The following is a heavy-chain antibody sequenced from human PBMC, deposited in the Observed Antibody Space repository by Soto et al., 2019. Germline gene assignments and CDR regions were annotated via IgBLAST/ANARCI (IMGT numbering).Heavy chain of an antibody. D-gene: IGHD3-10*01. V-gene: IGHV3-23*01. Sequence: PGGSLRLSCAASGFTFSSYAMNWVRQAPGKGLEWVSRISGNGGATYYAGSAKGRFTISRDNSKNTLYLQMNSLRAEDTAVYYCAKSARGSSSQFDFWGQGTLVTVSS. J-gene: IGHJ4*02. CDR2: ISGNGGAT. CDR3: AKSARGSSSQFDF. CDR1: GFTFSSYA.